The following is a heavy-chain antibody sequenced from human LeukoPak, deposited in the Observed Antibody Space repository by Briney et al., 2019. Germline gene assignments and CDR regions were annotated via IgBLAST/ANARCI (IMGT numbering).Heavy chain of an antibody. J-gene: IGHJ4*02. Sequence: PGGALRLSCAASGFTFSSYAMSWVRQAPGKALEWVSGIVGSGISTYYADSVKGRFTISRDNSKNTLYLQMNILRVEDTAVYYCVKDGDFSLVRGATFDYWGQGTLVTVSS. CDR3: VKDGDFSLVRGATFDY. D-gene: IGHD3-10*01. V-gene: IGHV3-23*01. CDR1: GFTFSSYA. CDR2: IVGSGIST.